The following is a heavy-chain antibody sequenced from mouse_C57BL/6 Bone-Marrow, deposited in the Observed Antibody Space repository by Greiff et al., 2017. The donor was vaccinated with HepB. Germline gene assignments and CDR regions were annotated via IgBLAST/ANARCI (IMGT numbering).Heavy chain of an antibody. CDR3: AILVFHYGSSRGY. V-gene: IGHV1-64*01. CDR2: IHPNSGST. CDR1: GYTFTSYW. Sequence: QVQLQQPGAELVKPGASVKLSCKASGYTFTSYWMHWVKQRPGQGLEWIGMIHPNSGSTNYNEKFKSKATLTVDNSSSTSYMQLSRLTSEDSSVYYCAILVFHYGSSRGYWGQGTTLTVSS. D-gene: IGHD1-1*01. J-gene: IGHJ2*01.